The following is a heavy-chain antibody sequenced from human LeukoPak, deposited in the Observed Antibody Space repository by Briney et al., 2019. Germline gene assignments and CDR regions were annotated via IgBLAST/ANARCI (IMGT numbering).Heavy chain of an antibody. CDR2: IYYSGST. J-gene: IGHJ4*02. V-gene: IGHV4-39*01. CDR3: ASLMVRGTEGHFDY. D-gene: IGHD3-10*01. Sequence: SETLSLTCTVSGGSISSSSYYWGWIRQPPGKGLEWIGSIYYSGSTYYNPSLKSRVTISVDTSKNQFSLKLSSVTAADTAVYYCASLMVRGTEGHFDYWGQGTLVTVSS. CDR1: GGSISSSSYY.